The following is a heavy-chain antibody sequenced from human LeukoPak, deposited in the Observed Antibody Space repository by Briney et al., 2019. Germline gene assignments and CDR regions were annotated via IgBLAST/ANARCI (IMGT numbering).Heavy chain of an antibody. CDR3: ARCMSELDYGDYAYYYHMDV. D-gene: IGHD4-17*01. CDR1: GDSINNYY. J-gene: IGHJ6*04. CDR2: IYKSGSI. Sequence: SETLSLTCTVSGDSINNYYWSWIRQPAGKGLEWIGRIYKSGSIDYNPSLRSRVTMSLDMSKNQFSLKLNSVTAADTAVYYCARCMSELDYGDYAYYYHMDVWGKGTTVTVSS. V-gene: IGHV4-4*07.